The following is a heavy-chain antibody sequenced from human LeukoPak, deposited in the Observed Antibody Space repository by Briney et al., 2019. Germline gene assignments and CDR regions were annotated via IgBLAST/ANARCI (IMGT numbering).Heavy chain of an antibody. CDR1: GFTLSGYS. CDR3: AREDHYYYYMDV. CDR2: ISSSSSYI. J-gene: IGHJ6*03. Sequence: GGSLRLSCAASGFTLSGYSMNWVRQAPGKGLEWVSSISSSSSYIYYSDSVKGRFTISRDNAKNSMYLQVNSLRAEDTAVYYCAREDHYYYYMDVWGKGTTVTVSS. V-gene: IGHV3-21*01.